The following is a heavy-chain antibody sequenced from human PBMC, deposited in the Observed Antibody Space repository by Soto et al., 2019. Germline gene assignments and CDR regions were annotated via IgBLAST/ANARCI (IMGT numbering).Heavy chain of an antibody. CDR2: VYNSGST. J-gene: IGHJ5*02. D-gene: IGHD2-21*01. Sequence: PSEPLSLTNTVSWGYSMDYNCNWLRQPPGKALEWIGYVYNSGSTNYNPSLKSRVTISVDTSKNQFSLKVNSVTAADTAVYYCARRAVVAVTGSLDNWLAPWGQGILVTVSS. V-gene: IGHV4-59*01. CDR1: WGYSMDYN. CDR3: ARRAVVAVTGSLDNWLAP.